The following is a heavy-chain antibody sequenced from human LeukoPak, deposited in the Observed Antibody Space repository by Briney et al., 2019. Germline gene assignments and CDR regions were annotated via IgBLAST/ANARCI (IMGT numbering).Heavy chain of an antibody. V-gene: IGHV3-23*01. CDR3: AKGPFFYYDASGYNYFES. D-gene: IGHD3-22*01. J-gene: IGHJ4*02. CDR1: GFTFSSYA. Sequence: QTGGSLRLSCAASGFTFSSYAMSWVRQAPGKGLEWVSAMSGSGGMTYSADSVKGRFTISRDNSKDTLYMQMNSLTVEDTAIYFCAKGPFFYYDASGYNYFESWGQGTLVTVSS. CDR2: MSGSGGMT.